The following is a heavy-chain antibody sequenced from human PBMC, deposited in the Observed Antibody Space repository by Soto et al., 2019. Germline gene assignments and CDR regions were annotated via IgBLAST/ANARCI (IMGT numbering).Heavy chain of an antibody. CDR3: XXXXXXXXXXXXXXXXXXXDV. V-gene: IGHV1-69*01. J-gene: IGHJ6*02. CDR2: IIPIFGTA. Sequence: QVQLVQSGAEVKKPGSSVKVSCKASGGTFSSXAXXXXXXXXXXGLXXXGXIIPIFGTANYAQKFQGRVTITADESTSTAYMELSSLRSEDXXVYYXXXXXXXXXXXXXXXXXXXXDVXXQGTTVTVSS. CDR1: GGTFSSXA.